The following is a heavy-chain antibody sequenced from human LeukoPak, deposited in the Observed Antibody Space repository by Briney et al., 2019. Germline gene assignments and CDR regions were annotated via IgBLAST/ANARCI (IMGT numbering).Heavy chain of an antibody. CDR2: IYYSGST. Sequence: SETLSLTCSVSGGSISSYYWSWIRQPPGKGLEWIGYIYYSGSTNYNPSLKSRVTISVDTSKNQFSLKLSSVTAADAAVYYCARGPGATDIDYWGQGTLVTVSS. J-gene: IGHJ4*02. CDR1: GGSISSYY. V-gene: IGHV4-59*01. D-gene: IGHD1-26*01. CDR3: ARGPGATDIDY.